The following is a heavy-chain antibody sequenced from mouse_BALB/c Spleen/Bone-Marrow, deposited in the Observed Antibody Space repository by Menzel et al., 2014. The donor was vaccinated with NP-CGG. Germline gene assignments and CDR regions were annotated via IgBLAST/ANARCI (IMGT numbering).Heavy chain of an antibody. CDR3: ARGTTVVGDC. CDR1: GYTFTSYV. CDR2: INPFNDGI. Sequence: VQLQQPGPELVKPGASVKMSCMASGYTFTSYVMHWVKQKPGQGLEWIGYINPFNDGIEYNEKFKVKATLTSDKSSSTAYMELSSLTSEDSAVYYCARGTTVVGDCWGQGTTLTVSS. D-gene: IGHD1-1*01. J-gene: IGHJ2*01. V-gene: IGHV1-14*01.